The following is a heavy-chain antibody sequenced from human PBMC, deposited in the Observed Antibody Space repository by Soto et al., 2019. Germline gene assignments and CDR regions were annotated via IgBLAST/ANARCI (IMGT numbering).Heavy chain of an antibody. J-gene: IGHJ4*02. Sequence: PGGSLRLSCAASGFTFSSYGMHWVRQAPGKGLEWVAVISYDGSNKYYADSVKGRFTISRDNSKNTLYLQMNSLRAEDTAVYYCAKGSGRWELLAWLDYWGQGTLVTVSS. CDR2: ISYDGSNK. CDR3: AKGSGRWELLAWLDY. V-gene: IGHV3-30*18. D-gene: IGHD1-26*01. CDR1: GFTFSSYG.